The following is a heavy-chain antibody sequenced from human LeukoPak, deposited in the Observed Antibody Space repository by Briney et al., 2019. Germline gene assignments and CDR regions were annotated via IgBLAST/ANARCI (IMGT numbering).Heavy chain of an antibody. CDR2: IYQSGGT. Sequence: SETLSLTCTVSGASIRDGGYYWSWIRQHPGKGLEWIGHIYQSGGTHYNPSLKSRVTVSVDTSKNQFSLKLTSVTTADTAGYYCARTYYAHAFWGQGTLVTVSS. CDR3: ARTYYAHAF. D-gene: IGHD2/OR15-2a*01. J-gene: IGHJ4*02. V-gene: IGHV4-31*03. CDR1: GASIRDGGYY.